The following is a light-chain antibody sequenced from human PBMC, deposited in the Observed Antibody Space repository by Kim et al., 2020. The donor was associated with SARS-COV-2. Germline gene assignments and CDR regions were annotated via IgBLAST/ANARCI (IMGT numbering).Light chain of an antibody. J-gene: IGLJ3*02. V-gene: IGLV1-47*01. CDR2: RNN. CDR3: AAWDDSLRV. CDR1: SSNIGSNY. Sequence: QSVLTQPPSASGTPGQRVTISCSGSSSNIGSNYVYWYQQLPGTAPKLLIYRNNQRPSGVPARFSASKSGTSASLATSGLRSEDEADYYCAAWDDSLRVFGGGTQLTVL.